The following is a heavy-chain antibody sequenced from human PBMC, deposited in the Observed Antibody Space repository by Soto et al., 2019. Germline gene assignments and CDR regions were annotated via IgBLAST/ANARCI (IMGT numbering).Heavy chain of an antibody. CDR3: ATDIGGGSWYSLAY. V-gene: IGHV3-33*03. CDR2: IWYDGSKK. D-gene: IGHD2-15*01. J-gene: IGHJ4*02. Sequence: QVHLVESGGGVVQPGRSLRLACAASGFRFSGYGMQWVRQTPGKGLEWVGGIWYDGSKKYYADSVKGRFTISRDNSRNNVVLQMDSLGVEDTAVYYCATDIGGGSWYSLAYWGPGILVTVSS. CDR1: GFRFSGYG.